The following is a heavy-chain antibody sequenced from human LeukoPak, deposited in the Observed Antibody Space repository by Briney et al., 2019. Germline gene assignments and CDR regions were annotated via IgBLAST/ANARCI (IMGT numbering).Heavy chain of an antibody. Sequence: ETLSLTCTVSGGSISTSNYYWGWIRQPPGKGLEWVANIKQDGSEKYYVDSVKGRFTISRDNAKNSLYLQMNSLRAEDTAVYYCARIRFLEWSIYYYYYMDVWGKGTTVTVSS. V-gene: IGHV3-7*01. CDR3: ARIRFLEWSIYYYYYMDV. CDR1: GGSISTSNYY. D-gene: IGHD3-3*01. CDR2: IKQDGSEK. J-gene: IGHJ6*03.